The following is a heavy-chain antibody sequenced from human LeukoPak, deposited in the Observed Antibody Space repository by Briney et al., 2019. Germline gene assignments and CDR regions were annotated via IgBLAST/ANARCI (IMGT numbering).Heavy chain of an antibody. CDR3: ASALAAASHTSFDH. D-gene: IGHD6-13*01. V-gene: IGHV3-66*01. CDR2: IYSGGNT. CDR1: GFTVSDNY. J-gene: IGHJ4*02. Sequence: PGGSLRLSCAASGFTVSDNYMSGVRQAPGKGLEWVSIIYSGGNTFYADSVKGRFTISRDNSQNTVYLQMNSMRAEDTAVYYCASALAAASHTSFDHWGQGTLVTVSS.